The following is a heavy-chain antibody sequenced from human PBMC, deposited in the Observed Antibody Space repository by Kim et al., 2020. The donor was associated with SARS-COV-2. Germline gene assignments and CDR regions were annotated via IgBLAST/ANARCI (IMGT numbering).Heavy chain of an antibody. CDR2: IIPIFDTA. CDR3: ARIGSYDSSGRPTFDY. V-gene: IGHV1-69*13. J-gene: IGHJ4*02. Sequence: SVKVSCKASGGTFSSYAIIWVRQAPGQGLEWMGGIIPIFDTANYAQLFQGRVTITADESTTTAYMELSSLRSEDTAVYYCARIGSYDSSGRPTFDYWGQGTLVTVSS. D-gene: IGHD3-22*01. CDR1: GGTFSSYA.